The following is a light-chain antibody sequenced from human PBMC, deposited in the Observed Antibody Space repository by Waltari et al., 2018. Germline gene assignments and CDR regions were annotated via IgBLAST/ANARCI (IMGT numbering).Light chain of an antibody. J-gene: IGKJ4*01. Sequence: EIVLTQSPATLSVSPGERATLSCWASQSIRSTLAWYQQQPGQAPRLLIYVASTRATGIPVRFSGSGSGTYFTLTISSLQSEDFAVYYCQQYTNWPLTFGGGTKVEI. V-gene: IGKV3D-15*01. CDR1: QSIRST. CDR3: QQYTNWPLT. CDR2: VAS.